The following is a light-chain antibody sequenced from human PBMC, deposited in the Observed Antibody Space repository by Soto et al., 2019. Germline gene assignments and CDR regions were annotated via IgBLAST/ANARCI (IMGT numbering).Light chain of an antibody. CDR3: QQYNSYSRTT. Sequence: DIQMTQSPSTLSASVGDRVTITCRASQSISSWLAWYQQKPGKAPKLLIYDAPSLESGVPSRFSGSGSGTEFTLTISSLQPDDFATYYCQQYNSYSRTTFGQGTKLEIK. CDR2: DAP. J-gene: IGKJ2*01. CDR1: QSISSW. V-gene: IGKV1-5*01.